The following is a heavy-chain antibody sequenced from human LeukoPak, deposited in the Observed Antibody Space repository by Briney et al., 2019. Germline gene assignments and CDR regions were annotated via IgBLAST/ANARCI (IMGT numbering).Heavy chain of an antibody. D-gene: IGHD4-11*01. CDR2: ISSSSSYV. Sequence: PGGSLRLSRAASGFTFNNYAMNWVRQAPGKGLEWVSSISSSSSYVYYADSVKGRFTISRDNAKNSLYLQMNSLRAEDTAVYYCARDYSLEPTTVTTDYYYYGMDVWGQGTTVTVSS. CDR1: GFTFNNYA. CDR3: ARDYSLEPTTVTTDYYYYGMDV. J-gene: IGHJ6*02. V-gene: IGHV3-21*01.